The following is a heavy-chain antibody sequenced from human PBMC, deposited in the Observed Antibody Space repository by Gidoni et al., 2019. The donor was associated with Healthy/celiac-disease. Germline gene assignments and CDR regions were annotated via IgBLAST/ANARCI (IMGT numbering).Heavy chain of an antibody. Sequence: HVQLVGSGGGVVNPGRSLSISCEAAGFTVRSYGMHWVRQAPGKGLEWVAVIWYDGSNTYYADSVKGRFTISRDNSKNTLYLQMTSLRAEDTAVYYCARDGGGGDSPGDYYYGMDVWGQGTTVTVSS. CDR1: GFTVRSYG. D-gene: IGHD2-21*02. V-gene: IGHV3-33*08. CDR2: IWYDGSNT. J-gene: IGHJ6*02. CDR3: ARDGGGGDSPGDYYYGMDV.